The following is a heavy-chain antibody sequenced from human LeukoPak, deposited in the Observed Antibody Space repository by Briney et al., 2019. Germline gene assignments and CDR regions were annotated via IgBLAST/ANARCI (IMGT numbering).Heavy chain of an antibody. CDR3: ARGGTGY. V-gene: IGHV3-66*02. CDR2: IYSGGST. Sequence: GGSLRLSCAASGFTFSSYTMHWVRQAPGKGLEWVAVIYSGGSTYYADSVKGRFTISRDNSKNTLYLQMNSLRVEDTAVYYCARGGTGYWGQGTLVIVSS. J-gene: IGHJ4*02. D-gene: IGHD3/OR15-3a*01. CDR1: GFTFSSYT.